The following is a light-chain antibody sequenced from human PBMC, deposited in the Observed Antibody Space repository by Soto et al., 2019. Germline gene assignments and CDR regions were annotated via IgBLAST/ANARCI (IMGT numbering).Light chain of an antibody. Sequence: QSVLTQPASVSGSPGQSITISCTGTSSDVGGYNHVSWYQQHPGKVPKLMFYDVSNRPSGVSYRFSGSKSGNTASLTISGLQAVDEADYYCSSYTSSSTNVFGTGTKVTVL. CDR2: DVS. CDR1: SSDVGGYNH. V-gene: IGLV2-14*01. CDR3: SSYTSSSTNV. J-gene: IGLJ1*01.